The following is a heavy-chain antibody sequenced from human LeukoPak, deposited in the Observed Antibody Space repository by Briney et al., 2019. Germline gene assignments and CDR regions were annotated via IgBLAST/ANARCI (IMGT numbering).Heavy chain of an antibody. CDR3: AKDPRSSWYPRWFDP. Sequence: AGSLRLSCAASGFTFSSYSMSWVRQAPGKGLEWVSAISGSGGSTYYADSVKGRFTISRDNSKNTLYLQMNSLRAEDTAVYSCAKDPRSSWYPRWFDPWGQGTLVTVSS. CDR2: ISGSGGST. D-gene: IGHD6-13*01. J-gene: IGHJ5*02. CDR1: GFTFSSYS. V-gene: IGHV3-23*01.